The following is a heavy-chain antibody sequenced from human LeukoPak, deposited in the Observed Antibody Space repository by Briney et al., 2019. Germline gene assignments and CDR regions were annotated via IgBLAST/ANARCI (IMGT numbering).Heavy chain of an antibody. CDR1: GYTLTSYG. CDR2: ISAYNGNT. D-gene: IGHD5-18*01. V-gene: IGHV1-18*01. J-gene: IGHJ5*02. CDR3: ARDLNTAMVIGYNWFDP. Sequence: ASVKVSCKASGYTLTSYGISWVRQAPGQGLEWMGWISAYNGNTNYAQKLQGRVTMTTDTSTSTAYMELRSLRSDDTAVYYCARDLNTAMVIGYNWFDPWGQGTLVTVSS.